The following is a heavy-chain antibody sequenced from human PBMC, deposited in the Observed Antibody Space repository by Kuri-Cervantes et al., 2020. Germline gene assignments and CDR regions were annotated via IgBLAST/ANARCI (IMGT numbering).Heavy chain of an antibody. CDR1: GGSISSYY. J-gene: IGHJ4*02. D-gene: IGHD5-18*01. V-gene: IGHV4-59*01. CDR3: ARVVGSYTAMASLYYFDY. CDR2: IYYSGST. Sequence: SETLSLTCTVSGGSISSYYWSWIRQPAGKGLEWIGYIYYSGSTNYNPSLKSRVTISVDTSKNQFSLKLSSVTAADTAVYYCARVVGSYTAMASLYYFDYWGQGTLVTVSS.